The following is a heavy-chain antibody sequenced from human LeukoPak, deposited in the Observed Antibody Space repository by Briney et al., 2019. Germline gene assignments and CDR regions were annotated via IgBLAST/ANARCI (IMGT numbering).Heavy chain of an antibody. CDR2: SSAHNGDT. Sequence: ASVKVSCKASGFTFTSYGISWVRQAPGQGLEWMGWSSAHNGDTNYAQNIQGRVTMTTDTSTTTAYMEPRSLRSDDTAVYYCAREAYCSGGSCYPGALDTWGQGTMVTVSS. J-gene: IGHJ3*02. V-gene: IGHV1-18*01. D-gene: IGHD2-15*01. CDR1: GFTFTSYG. CDR3: AREAYCSGGSCYPGALDT.